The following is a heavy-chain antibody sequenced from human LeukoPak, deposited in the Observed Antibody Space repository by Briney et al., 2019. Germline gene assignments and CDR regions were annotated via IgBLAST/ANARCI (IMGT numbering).Heavy chain of an antibody. CDR1: GGSFSGYY. Sequence: SETLSLTCAVYGGSFSGYYWSWIRQPAGKGLEWIGRIYTSGSTNYNPSLKSRVTMSVDTSKNQFSLKLSSVTAADTAVYYCARVVRRNWFDPWGQGTLVTVSS. D-gene: IGHD2-15*01. V-gene: IGHV4-59*10. CDR3: ARVVRRNWFDP. CDR2: IYTSGST. J-gene: IGHJ5*02.